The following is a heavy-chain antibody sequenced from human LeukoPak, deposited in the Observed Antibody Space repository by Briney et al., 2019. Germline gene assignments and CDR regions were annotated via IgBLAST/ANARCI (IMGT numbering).Heavy chain of an antibody. CDR1: GFTFSVSA. J-gene: IGHJ6*02. D-gene: IGHD2-2*01. V-gene: IGHV3-73*01. Sequence: PGGSLRLSCAASGFTFSVSAIHWVRQASGKGLEWVGLIRGKPKKYTTIYGESVKGRFTMSSDDSKNTAYLQMNSLRAEDTAVYYCAKPYCSSTSCYGSAYYYYYYGMDVWGQGTTVTVSS. CDR3: AKPYCSSTSCYGSAYYYYYYGMDV. CDR2: IRGKPKKYTT.